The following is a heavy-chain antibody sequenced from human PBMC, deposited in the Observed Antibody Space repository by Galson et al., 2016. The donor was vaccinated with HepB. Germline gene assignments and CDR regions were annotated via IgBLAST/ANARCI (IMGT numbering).Heavy chain of an antibody. CDR2: VYFTGST. CDR1: GDSLTSGSYY. V-gene: IGHV4-39*01. Sequence: SETLSLTCTVSGDSLTSGSYYWSWIRQPAGKGLEWIGNVYFTGSTYYNPSLKSRVTISVDTSKSQFSLHLSSVTAADTAAYYCARIPSPSGSEDAFDIWGQGTMVTVSS. D-gene: IGHD3-10*01. CDR3: ARIPSPSGSEDAFDI. J-gene: IGHJ3*02.